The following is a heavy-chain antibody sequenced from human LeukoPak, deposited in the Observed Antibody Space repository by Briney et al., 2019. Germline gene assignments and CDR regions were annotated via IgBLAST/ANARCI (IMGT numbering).Heavy chain of an antibody. CDR2: INHSGST. D-gene: IGHD2-21*01. CDR3: ARVPIPGGVDY. V-gene: IGHV4-34*01. J-gene: IGHJ4*02. CDR1: GGSFSGYY. Sequence: PSETLSLTCAVYGGSFSGYYWSWIRQPPGKGLEWIGEINHSGSTNYNPSLKSRVTISVDTSKNQFSLKLSSVTAADTAVYYCARVPIPGGVDYWGQGTLVTVS.